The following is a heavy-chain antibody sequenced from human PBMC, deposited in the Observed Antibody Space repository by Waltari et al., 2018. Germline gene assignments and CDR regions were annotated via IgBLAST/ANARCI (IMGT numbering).Heavy chain of an antibody. D-gene: IGHD3-10*01. Sequence: QVQLQESGPGLVKPSETLSLLFSCSGGSIRPPFCGWIRQPPGKTLEWIGNIYSSGSTNYNPSLTSRVTISLDMSKNQFSLKLRSVSAADTAVYYCARASYGSGSSWFDPWGQGNLVTVSS. V-gene: IGHV4-59*11. J-gene: IGHJ5*02. CDR1: GGSIRPPF. CDR2: IYSSGST. CDR3: ARASYGSGSSWFDP.